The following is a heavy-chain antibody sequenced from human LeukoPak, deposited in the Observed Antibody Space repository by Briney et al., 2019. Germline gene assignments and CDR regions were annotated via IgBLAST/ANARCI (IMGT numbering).Heavy chain of an antibody. CDR1: GFIFSSYG. CDR3: AKDRHNWNPDQFEY. Sequence: GGSLRLSCAASGFIFSSYGRNWVRQAPGKGLEWVAFIRYDESNTFYADSVKGRFTISRDNSRKMLYLQMNSLRAEDTSVYYCAKDRHNWNPDQFEYWGQRTLVTVSS. CDR2: IRYDESNT. J-gene: IGHJ4*02. D-gene: IGHD1-20*01. V-gene: IGHV3-30*02.